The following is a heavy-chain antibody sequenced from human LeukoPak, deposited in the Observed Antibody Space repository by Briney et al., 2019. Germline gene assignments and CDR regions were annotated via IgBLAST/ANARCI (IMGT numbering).Heavy chain of an antibody. CDR2: ISYIGST. CDR3: ARDLVTVTKGFDI. CDR1: NDSFSSHY. J-gene: IGHJ3*02. D-gene: IGHD4-17*01. Sequence: SETLSLTCAVSNDSFSSHYWTWIRQPPGKGLEWLSYISYIGSTNYNPSLKSRVAISIDTSKNQFSLKLSSGTAADTVVYYCARDLVTVTKGFDIWGQGTMVSVSS. V-gene: IGHV4-59*11.